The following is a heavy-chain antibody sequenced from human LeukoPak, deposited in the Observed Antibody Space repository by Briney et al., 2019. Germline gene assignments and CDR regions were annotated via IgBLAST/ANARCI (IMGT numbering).Heavy chain of an antibody. V-gene: IGHV4-31*03. J-gene: IGHJ3*02. CDR2: IYYSGST. D-gene: IGHD3-10*01. CDR1: GGSISSGSYY. Sequence: SETLSLTCTVSGGSISSGSYYWSWIRQHPGKGLEWIEYIYYSGSTYYNPSLKSRVTISVDTSKNQFSLKLSSVTAADTAVYYCARVLVGGPFGELILDIWGQGAMVTVSS. CDR3: ARVLVGGPFGELILDI.